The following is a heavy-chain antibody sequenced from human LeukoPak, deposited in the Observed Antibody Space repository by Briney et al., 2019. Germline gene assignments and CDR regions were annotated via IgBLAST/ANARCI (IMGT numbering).Heavy chain of an antibody. CDR1: GGSISSYY. Sequence: SETLSLTCTVSGGSISSYYWSWIRQPPGKGLEWIGYIYYSGSTNYNPSLKSRVTISVDTSKNQFSLKLSSVTAADTAVYYCARVGAAAAVSLFGWFDPWGQGTLVTVSS. CDR2: IYYSGST. V-gene: IGHV4-59*01. J-gene: IGHJ5*02. CDR3: ARVGAAAAVSLFGWFDP. D-gene: IGHD6-13*01.